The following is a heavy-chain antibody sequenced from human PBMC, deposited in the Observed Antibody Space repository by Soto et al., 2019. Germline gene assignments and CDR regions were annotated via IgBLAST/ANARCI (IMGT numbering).Heavy chain of an antibody. CDR2: IKSKTDGGTR. Sequence: EVQLVESGGGLVKPGGSLRLSCAASGFSFSNAWMSWVRQAPGKGLEWVGRIKSKTDGGTRNYAAPVKGRFTISRDDSKNTLYLQMNSLKTEDTAVYYCTTVHRNYYDSSGYYFDYWGQGTLVTVSS. J-gene: IGHJ4*02. CDR1: GFSFSNAW. CDR3: TTVHRNYYDSSGYYFDY. D-gene: IGHD3-22*01. V-gene: IGHV3-15*01.